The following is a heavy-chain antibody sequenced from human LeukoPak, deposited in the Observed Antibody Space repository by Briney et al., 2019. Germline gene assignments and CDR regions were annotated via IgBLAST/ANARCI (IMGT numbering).Heavy chain of an antibody. J-gene: IGHJ4*02. Sequence: SEPLSLPCPFSGGSIRSSYWRGSRPPPGKGGGGLCYIYYSPRPNHHPSLHSRVTISLDTSKTQFSLKLSSVPAADTAVYYCARGFPGGVYYFHYWGQGTLVPVSS. CDR1: GGSIRSSY. CDR3: ARGFPGGVYYFHY. D-gene: IGHD3-3*01. V-gene: IGHV4-59*01. CDR2: IYYSPRP.